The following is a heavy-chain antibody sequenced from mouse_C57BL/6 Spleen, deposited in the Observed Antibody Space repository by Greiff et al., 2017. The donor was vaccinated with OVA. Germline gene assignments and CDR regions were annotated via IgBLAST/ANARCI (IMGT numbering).Heavy chain of an antibody. CDR2: IDPSDSYT. D-gene: IGHD3-2*02. Sequence: VQLQQPGAELVRPGTSVKLSCKASGYTFTSYWMHWVKQRPGQGLEWIGVIDPSDSYTNYNQKFKGKATLTVDTSSSTAYMQLSSLTSEDSAVYYCARGSTGGFAYWGQGTLVTVSA. J-gene: IGHJ3*01. CDR3: ARGSTGGFAY. V-gene: IGHV1-59*01. CDR1: GYTFTSYW.